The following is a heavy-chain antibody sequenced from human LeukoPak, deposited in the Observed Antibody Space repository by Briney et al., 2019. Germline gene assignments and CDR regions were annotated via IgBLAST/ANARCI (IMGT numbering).Heavy chain of an antibody. V-gene: IGHV4-61*02. CDR2: IYTSGST. J-gene: IGHJ5*02. Sequence: SETLSLTCTVSGGSISSGSYYWSWIRQPAGKGLEWIGRIYTSGSTNYNPSLKSRVTISVDTSKNQFSLKLSSVTAADTAVYYCARELAYGEGINWFDPWGQGTLVTVSS. D-gene: IGHD3-10*01. CDR3: ARELAYGEGINWFDP. CDR1: GGSISSGSYY.